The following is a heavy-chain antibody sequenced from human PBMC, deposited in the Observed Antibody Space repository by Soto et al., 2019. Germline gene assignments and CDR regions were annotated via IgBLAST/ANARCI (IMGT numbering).Heavy chain of an antibody. CDR3: ARNDYIWGAHHQFDP. Sequence: ASVKVSCKASGYTFTNYGFTWVRQAPGQGLEWLGWISTYNGNTKYAQKVQGRLTMTTDTSTSTANMELSSLRSEDTAMYYCARNDYIWGAHHQFDPWGQGTLVTVSS. CDR2: ISTYNGNT. V-gene: IGHV1-18*01. D-gene: IGHD3-16*01. J-gene: IGHJ5*02. CDR1: GYTFTNYG.